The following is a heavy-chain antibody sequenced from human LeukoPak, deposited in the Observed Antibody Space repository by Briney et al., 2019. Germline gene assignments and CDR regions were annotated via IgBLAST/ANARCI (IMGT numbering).Heavy chain of an antibody. CDR3: ARGPPYYYDSSGYYGY. V-gene: IGHV1-2*02. D-gene: IGHD3-22*01. CDR2: INPSSGGT. J-gene: IGHJ4*02. CDR1: GYSFTGYY. Sequence: ASVKVSCKASGYSFTGYYMHWVRQAPGQGLEWMGWINPSSGGTNYAQKFQGRVTMTRDTSISTAYMELSRLRSDDTAVYYCARGPPYYYDSSGYYGYWGQGTLVTVSS.